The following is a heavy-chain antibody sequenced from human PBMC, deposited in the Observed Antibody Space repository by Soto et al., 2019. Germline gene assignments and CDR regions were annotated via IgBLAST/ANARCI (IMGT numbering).Heavy chain of an antibody. V-gene: IGHV4-4*07. CDR3: AREGSYSAYNFAHGIQLWSFDF. D-gene: IGHD5-12*01. Sequence: LSLTCTVSGGSINTFYWSWVRQPAGKGLEWIGRIFSSGSTSFNPSLESRVAVSVDTSKNHFSLNLSSVTAADMAVYYCAREGSYSAYNFAHGIQLWSFDFWGQGALVTVSS. CDR1: GGSINTFY. J-gene: IGHJ4*02. CDR2: IFSSGST.